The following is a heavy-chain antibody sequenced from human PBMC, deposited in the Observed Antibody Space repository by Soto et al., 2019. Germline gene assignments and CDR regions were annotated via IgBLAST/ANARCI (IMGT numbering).Heavy chain of an antibody. CDR1: GFSLSTSGVG. V-gene: IGHV2-5*02. Sequence: QITLKESGPTLVKPTQTLTLTCTFSGFSLSTSGVGVGWIRQPPGKALEWLALMYWDDDKRYSPALKSRHTVTKDTPKNQVAITVNNMDAVDTATYYCANSRATVTAYGMDGWGQGTTVPVSS. D-gene: IGHD4-4*01. CDR2: MYWDDDK. CDR3: ANSRATVTAYGMDG. J-gene: IGHJ6*02.